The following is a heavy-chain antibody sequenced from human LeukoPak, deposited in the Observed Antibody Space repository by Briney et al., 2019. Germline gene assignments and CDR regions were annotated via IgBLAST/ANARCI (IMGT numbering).Heavy chain of an antibody. CDR2: ISSDGGNI. Sequence: GGSLRLSCAASGFSFSSFAFHWVRQAPGKGLEGVAVISSDGGNIYYADSVTGRTLISRDNSKNTLYLLFYSLKPEDTAVYYCARDRGPTIAEPYYFDFWGQGTVVTVSS. CDR3: ARDRGPTIAEPYYFDF. CDR1: GFSFSSFA. V-gene: IGHV3-30*04. D-gene: IGHD6-13*01. J-gene: IGHJ4*02.